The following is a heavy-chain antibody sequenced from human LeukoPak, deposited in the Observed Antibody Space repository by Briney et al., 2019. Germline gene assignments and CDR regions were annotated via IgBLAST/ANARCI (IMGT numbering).Heavy chain of an antibody. V-gene: IGHV3-66*01. CDR2: IYSGGST. D-gene: IGHD3-10*01. CDR1: RFIVSSNY. Sequence: GGSLRLSCAAPRFIVSSNYMSWVRQAPGKGLEWVSVIYSGGSTYYTDSVKDRFTISRDNSKNTLYLQMNSLRTEDTAVYFCARYDGSGTKKGYFDQWGQGTLVTVSS. J-gene: IGHJ4*02. CDR3: ARYDGSGTKKGYFDQ.